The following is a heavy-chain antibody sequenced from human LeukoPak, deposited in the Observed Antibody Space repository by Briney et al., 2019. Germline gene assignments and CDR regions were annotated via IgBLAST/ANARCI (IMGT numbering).Heavy chain of an antibody. V-gene: IGHV4-61*02. CDR2: IYTSGST. CDR1: GGSISSGSYY. J-gene: IGHJ4*02. D-gene: IGHD4-11*01. Sequence: SETLSLTCTVSGGSISSGSYYWSWIRQPAGKGLEWIGRIYTSGSTNCNPSLKSRVTISVDTSKNQFSLKLSSVTAADTAVYYCARGNPPPTVTIDHWGQGTLVTVSS. CDR3: ARGNPPPTVTIDH.